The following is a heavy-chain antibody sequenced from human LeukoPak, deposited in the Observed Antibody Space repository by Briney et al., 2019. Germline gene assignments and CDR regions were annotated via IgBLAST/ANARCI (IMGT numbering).Heavy chain of an antibody. J-gene: IGHJ1*01. CDR2: ISGDAGGK. Sequence: GGSLRLSCAASGFTFDDYGMNWVRQAPGKGLEWVSLISGDAGGKYYADSVKGRFTISRDNSKNSLYLQMNSLRTEDTALYYCAVDNRDYGGSAEDFQRWGQGGLVSVPS. CDR1: GFTFDDYG. V-gene: IGHV3-43*02. D-gene: IGHD4-23*01. CDR3: AVDNRDYGGSAEDFQR.